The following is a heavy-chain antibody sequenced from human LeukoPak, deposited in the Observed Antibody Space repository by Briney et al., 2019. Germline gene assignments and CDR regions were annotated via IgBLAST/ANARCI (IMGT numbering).Heavy chain of an antibody. Sequence: GGSLRLSCAASGFTFSSYSMNWVRQAPGKGLEWVSSISSSSSYIYYADSVKGRFTVSRDNAKNSLYLQMNSLRAEDTAVYYCTLEGRIGDPSFSFDYWGQGTLVTVSS. V-gene: IGHV3-21*01. CDR1: GFTFSSYS. CDR3: TLEGRIGDPSFSFDY. D-gene: IGHD2-21*02. J-gene: IGHJ4*02. CDR2: ISSSSSYI.